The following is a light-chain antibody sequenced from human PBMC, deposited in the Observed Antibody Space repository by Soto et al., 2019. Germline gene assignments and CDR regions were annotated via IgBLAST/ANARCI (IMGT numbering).Light chain of an antibody. V-gene: IGKV3-20*01. CDR1: QSISTSY. CDR2: GVT. J-gene: IGKJ1*01. CDR3: QQYAYSPRT. Sequence: EIVLTQSPGTLSLSPGERATLSCRASQSISTSYLAWYQQKPGQAPRLLIYGVTNRASDIPDRFSATGTGTDFTLTISRLESEDFGVYYCQQYAYSPRTFGQGTKVDNK.